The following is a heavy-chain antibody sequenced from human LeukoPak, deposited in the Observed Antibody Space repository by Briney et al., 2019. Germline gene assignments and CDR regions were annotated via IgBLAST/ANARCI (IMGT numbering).Heavy chain of an antibody. CDR1: GYSISSGYY. V-gene: IGHV4-38-2*02. CDR3: AKEIAAAGKRYYYYYMDV. Sequence: SETLSLTCIVSGYSISSGYYWGWIRQPPGKGLEWIGSIYHSGSTYYNPSLKSRVTISVDTSKNQFSLKLSSVTAADTAVYYCAKEIAAAGKRYYYYYMDVWGKGTTVTVSS. D-gene: IGHD6-13*01. CDR2: IYHSGST. J-gene: IGHJ6*03.